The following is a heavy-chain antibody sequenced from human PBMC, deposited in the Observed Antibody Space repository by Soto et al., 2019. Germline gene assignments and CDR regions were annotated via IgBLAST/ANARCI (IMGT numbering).Heavy chain of an antibody. V-gene: IGHV3-23*01. CDR3: VRKLLSGVTLGFYGMGV. J-gene: IGHJ6*02. CDR2: ITVSGADT. Sequence: EVHLSESGGGLEQPGGSLRLSCSSSGFTFSDYAMRWVRQAPGKGLEWVSSITVSGADTYYSDSVKCLFNISRDNSKNQLYLQMNSLRAEDTAVYYCVRKLLSGVTLGFYGMGVWGHGTTISVSS. D-gene: IGHD3-10*01. CDR1: GFTFSDYA.